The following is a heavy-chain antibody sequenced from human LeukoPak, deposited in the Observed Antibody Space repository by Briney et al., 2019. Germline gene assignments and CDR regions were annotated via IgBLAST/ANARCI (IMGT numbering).Heavy chain of an antibody. V-gene: IGHV3-48*03. D-gene: IGHD3-22*01. CDR3: VRARNPYDEPLFYYDSTGRQPFDF. CDR2: ISSSGSTI. J-gene: IGHJ4*02. CDR1: GFIFSSYE. Sequence: PGGSLRLSCAASGFIFSSYEMNWVRQAPGKGLEWVSYISSSGSTIYSADSVKGRFTISRDNAKNSLFLQMNSLRAEDTAVYYCVRARNPYDEPLFYYDSTGRQPFDFWGQGTLVTVSS.